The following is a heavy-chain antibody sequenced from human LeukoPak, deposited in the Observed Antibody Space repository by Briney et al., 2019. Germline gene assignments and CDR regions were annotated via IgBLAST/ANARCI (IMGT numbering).Heavy chain of an antibody. CDR2: INPNSGGT. CDR1: GYTFDGHY. V-gene: IGHV1-2*02. D-gene: IGHD3-22*01. Sequence: ASVKVSCKASGYTFDGHYMHWMRQAPGQGLEWMGWINPNSGGTNYAQKFQGRVTMTRDTSISTAYMELSSLRSEDTAVYYCARDTYYYDSSLPYNWFDPWGQGTLVTVSS. J-gene: IGHJ5*02. CDR3: ARDTYYYDSSLPYNWFDP.